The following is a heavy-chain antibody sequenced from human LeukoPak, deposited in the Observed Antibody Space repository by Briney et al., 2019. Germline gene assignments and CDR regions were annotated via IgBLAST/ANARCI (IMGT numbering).Heavy chain of an antibody. D-gene: IGHD1-14*01. V-gene: IGHV4-39*01. CDR1: GGSISSSIYY. J-gene: IGHJ4*02. Sequence: KPSETLSLTCIVSGGSISSSIYYWAWVRQPPGKGLEWIGTVFYNGATQYSPSLRSRVTISIDTSTNQFSLKLSSVTAADTAMYYCVRHPLPGYFDYWGQGTLVTVSS. CDR2: VFYNGAT. CDR3: VRHPLPGYFDY.